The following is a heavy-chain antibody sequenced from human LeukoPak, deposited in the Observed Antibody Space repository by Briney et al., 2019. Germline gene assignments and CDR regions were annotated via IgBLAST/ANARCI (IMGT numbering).Heavy chain of an antibody. CDR3: ARDGTAAGNRLILY. CDR1: GGSISSSSYY. V-gene: IGHV4-39*07. D-gene: IGHD6-13*01. CDR2: IYYSGST. J-gene: IGHJ4*02. Sequence: SETLSLTCTVSGGSISSSSYYWGWIRQPPGKGLEWIGSIYYSGSTYYNPSLKSRVTISVDTSKNQFSLKLSSVTAADTAVYYCARDGTAAGNRLILYWGQGTLVTVSS.